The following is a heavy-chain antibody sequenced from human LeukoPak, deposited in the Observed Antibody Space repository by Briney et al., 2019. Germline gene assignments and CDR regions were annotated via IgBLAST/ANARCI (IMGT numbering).Heavy chain of an antibody. CDR1: GLTFSSYS. V-gene: IGHV3-21*01. Sequence: GGSLRLSCAASGLTFSSYSMNWVRQAPGKGLEWVSSISSSSSYIYYADSVKGRFTISRDNAKNSLYLQMNSLRAEDTAVYYCARDSRSTVTPLDYWGQGTLVTVSS. D-gene: IGHD4-17*01. J-gene: IGHJ4*02. CDR2: ISSSSSYI. CDR3: ARDSRSTVTPLDY.